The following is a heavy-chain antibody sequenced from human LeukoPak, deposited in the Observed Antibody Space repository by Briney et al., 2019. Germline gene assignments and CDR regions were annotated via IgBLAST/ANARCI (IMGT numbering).Heavy chain of an antibody. J-gene: IGHJ4*02. CDR1: GFSLSISGVG. V-gene: IGHV2-5*02. CDR2: IYWDDDK. CDR3: AHRDSSSWTQNYDY. D-gene: IGHD6-13*01. Sequence: SGPTLVKPTQALTLTCTFSGFSLSISGVGVGWIRQPPGKALEWLALIYWDDDKRYSPSLKSRLTITKDTSKNQVVLTMTNMDPVDTATYYCAHRDSSSWTQNYDYWGQGTLVTVS.